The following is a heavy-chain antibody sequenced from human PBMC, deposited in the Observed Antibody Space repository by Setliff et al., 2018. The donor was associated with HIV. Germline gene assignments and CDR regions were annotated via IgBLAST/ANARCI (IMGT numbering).Heavy chain of an antibody. D-gene: IGHD3-22*01. V-gene: IGHV3-21*01. Sequence: GGSLRLSCVTSGFTFTSHSMNWVRLRPGKGLEWVASISGSGTYTHYADSVRGRFTVSRDNAKNSLWLQLDSLKVEDTALYFCVRSLSGNSSTYYWAFDFWGQGARVTVSS. CDR1: GFTFTSHS. CDR2: ISGSGTYT. CDR3: VRSLSGNSSTYYWAFDF. J-gene: IGHJ4*02.